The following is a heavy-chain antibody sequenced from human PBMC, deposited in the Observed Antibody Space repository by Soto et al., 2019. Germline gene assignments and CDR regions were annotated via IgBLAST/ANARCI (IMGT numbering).Heavy chain of an antibody. V-gene: IGHV3-53*01. CDR3: ARGFSYYDSSGYQLFDY. CDR1: GFTVSSNY. D-gene: IGHD3-22*01. CDR2: IYSGGST. Sequence: EVQLVESGGGLIQPGGSLRLSCAASGFTVSSNYTSWVRQAPGKGLEWVSVIYSGGSTYYADSVQGRFTISRDNSKNTLYLQMNSLRAEDTAVYYCARGFSYYDSSGYQLFDYWGQGTLVTVSS. J-gene: IGHJ4*02.